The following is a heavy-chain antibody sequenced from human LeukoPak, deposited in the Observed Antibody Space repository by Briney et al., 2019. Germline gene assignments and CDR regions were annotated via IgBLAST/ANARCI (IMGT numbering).Heavy chain of an antibody. Sequence: GGSLRLSCAASGFTFSSYGMSWVRQAPGKGLEWVSSISTSSSYIYYADSVKGRFTISRDNAKNSLYLQMNSLRAEDTAVYYCARVDPGSYLMFYYVDFWGQGTLVTVSS. CDR2: ISTSSSYI. CDR1: GFTFSSYG. V-gene: IGHV3-21*01. CDR3: ARVDPGSYLMFYYVDF. J-gene: IGHJ4*02. D-gene: IGHD3-10*01.